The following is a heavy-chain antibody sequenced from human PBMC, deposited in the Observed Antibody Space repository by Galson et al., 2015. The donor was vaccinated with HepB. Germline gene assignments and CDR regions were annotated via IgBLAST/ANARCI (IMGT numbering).Heavy chain of an antibody. CDR1: GFTFSSYG. J-gene: IGHJ4*02. CDR2: ISYDGSNK. Sequence: SLRLSCAASGFTFSSYGMHWVRQAPGKGLEWVAVISYDGSNKYYADSVKGRFTISRDNSKNTLYLRMNSLRAEDTAVYYCAKDLGGSGWGFDYWGQGTLVTVSS. D-gene: IGHD6-19*01. V-gene: IGHV3-30*18. CDR3: AKDLGGSGWGFDY.